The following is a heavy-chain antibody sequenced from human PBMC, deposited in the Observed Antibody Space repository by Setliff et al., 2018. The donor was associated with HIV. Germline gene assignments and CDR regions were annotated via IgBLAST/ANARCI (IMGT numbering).Heavy chain of an antibody. Sequence: LRLSCAASGFTFSSYAMSWVRQAPGKGLEWVSAISGSGGSTYYADSVKGRFTISRDNSKNTLYLQMNSLRAEDTAVYYCAKTLPTLYPPHDYYFAMDVWGQGTTVTVSS. V-gene: IGHV3-23*01. CDR2: ISGSGGST. J-gene: IGHJ6*02. CDR1: GFTFSSYA. CDR3: AKTLPTLYPPHDYYFAMDV. D-gene: IGHD2-15*01.